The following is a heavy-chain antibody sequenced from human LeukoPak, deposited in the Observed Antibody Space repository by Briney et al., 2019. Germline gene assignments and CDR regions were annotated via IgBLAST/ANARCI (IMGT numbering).Heavy chain of an antibody. CDR3: ARDRGEDSGYDYEGWFDP. CDR2: ISSSSSYI. J-gene: IGHJ5*02. Sequence: PGRSLRLSCAASGFTFSSYSMNWVRQAPGKGLEWVSSISSSSSYIYYADSVKGRFTISRDNAKNSLYLQMNSLRAEDTAVYYCARDRGEDSGYDYEGWFDPWGQGTLVTVSS. D-gene: IGHD5-12*01. CDR1: GFTFSSYS. V-gene: IGHV3-21*01.